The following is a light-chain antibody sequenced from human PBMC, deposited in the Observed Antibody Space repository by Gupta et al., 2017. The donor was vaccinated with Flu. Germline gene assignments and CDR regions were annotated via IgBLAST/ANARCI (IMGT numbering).Light chain of an antibody. CDR2: DNN. V-gene: IGLV1-51*01. CDR3: GKWDSSISVGV. CDR1: SSNIGNKY. J-gene: IGLJ3*02. Sequence: QSVLTQPPSVSAAPGQKVTISCSGSSSNIGNKYVSWYQQLPGTAHKLLIYDNNKRPSGIPDRFSGSKSDTSATLATNGLQTGDEAEYYCGKWDSSISVGVVGGGTKLTVL.